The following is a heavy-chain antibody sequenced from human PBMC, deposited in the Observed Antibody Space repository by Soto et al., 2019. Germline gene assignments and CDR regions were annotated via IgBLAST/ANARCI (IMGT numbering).Heavy chain of an antibody. Sequence: QVQLQESGPGRVRPSETLSLTCTVSGDSLSTYYWSWIRQPAGERLEWIGRIHDTGRTNYNPSLKSRVTMSVDTSKNQFSLRVNSVTAADTAVYYCARESVSGTYRFDSWGQGTLVTVSS. CDR3: ARESVSGTYRFDS. CDR1: GDSLSTYY. CDR2: IHDTGRT. V-gene: IGHV4-4*07. D-gene: IGHD3-16*02. J-gene: IGHJ4*02.